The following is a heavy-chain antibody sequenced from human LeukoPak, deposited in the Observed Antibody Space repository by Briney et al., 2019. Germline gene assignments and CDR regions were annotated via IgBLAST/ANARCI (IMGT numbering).Heavy chain of an antibody. CDR3: ARDWVWGSSGSTSSLAFDY. D-gene: IGHD2-2*01. Sequence: GGSLRLSCAASGFTFSSYGMHWLRQAPGKGREGVAFIRYDGSNKYYADSVKGRFTISRDNSKNTLYLQMNSLRAEDTAVYYCARDWVWGSSGSTSSLAFDYWGQGTLVTVSS. CDR2: IRYDGSNK. J-gene: IGHJ4*02. V-gene: IGHV3-30*02. CDR1: GFTFSSYG.